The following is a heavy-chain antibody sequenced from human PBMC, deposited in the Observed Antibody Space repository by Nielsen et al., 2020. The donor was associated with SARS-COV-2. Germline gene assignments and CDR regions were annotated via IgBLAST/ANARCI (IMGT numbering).Heavy chain of an antibody. J-gene: IGHJ4*02. V-gene: IGHV1-24*01. Sequence: ASVKVSCKVSGGALTLFSMHWVRQAPGKGLEWMGEFDPQDGETTYAQKFQGRVTITADESTSTAYMELSSLRSDDTAVYYCAREYSSSWYGAYWGQGTPVTVSS. CDR3: AREYSSSWYGAY. D-gene: IGHD6-13*01. CDR2: FDPQDGET. CDR1: GGALTLFS.